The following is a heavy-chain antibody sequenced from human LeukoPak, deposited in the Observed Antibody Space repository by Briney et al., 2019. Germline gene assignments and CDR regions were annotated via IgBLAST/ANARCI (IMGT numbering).Heavy chain of an antibody. Sequence: PGRSLRLSCAASGFTFSSYGMHWVRQAPGKGLEWVAVISYDGSNKYYADSVKGRFTISRDNSKNTLYLQMNSLRAEDTAVYYCARLYNGHRQWLPHERSYYFDYWGQGTLVTVSS. D-gene: IGHD6-19*01. CDR3: ARLYNGHRQWLPHERSYYFDY. CDR2: ISYDGSNK. V-gene: IGHV3-30*03. CDR1: GFTFSSYG. J-gene: IGHJ4*02.